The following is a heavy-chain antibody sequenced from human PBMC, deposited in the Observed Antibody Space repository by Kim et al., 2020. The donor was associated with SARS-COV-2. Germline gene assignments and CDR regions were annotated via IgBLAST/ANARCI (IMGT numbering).Heavy chain of an antibody. CDR2: ISYDGSNK. CDR3: ARDNLLWFGELLYDFDY. V-gene: IGHV3-33*05. D-gene: IGHD3-10*01. J-gene: IGHJ4*02. CDR1: GFTFSSYG. Sequence: GGSLRLSCAASGFTFSSYGMHWVRQAPGKGLEWVAVISYDGSNKYYADSVKGRFTISRDNSKNTLYLQMNSLRAEDTAVYYCARDNLLWFGELLYDFDYWGQGTLVTVSS.